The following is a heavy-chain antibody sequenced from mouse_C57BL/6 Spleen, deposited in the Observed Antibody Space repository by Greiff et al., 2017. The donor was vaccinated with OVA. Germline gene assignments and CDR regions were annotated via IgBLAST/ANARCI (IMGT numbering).Heavy chain of an antibody. J-gene: IGHJ4*01. CDR2: ISSGSSTI. Sequence: EVNLVESGGGLVKPGGSLKLSCAASGFTFSDYGMHWVRQAPEKGLEWVAYISSGSSTIYYADTVKGRFTISRDNAKNTLFLQMTSLRSEDTAMYYCARDWDVYYAMDYWGQGTSVTVSS. CDR3: ARDWDVYYAMDY. D-gene: IGHD4-1*01. CDR1: GFTFSDYG. V-gene: IGHV5-17*01.